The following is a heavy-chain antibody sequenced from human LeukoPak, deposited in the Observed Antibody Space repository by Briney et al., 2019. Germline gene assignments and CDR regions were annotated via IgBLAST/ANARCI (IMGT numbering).Heavy chain of an antibody. CDR3: AKEPDGMDV. V-gene: IGHV3-23*01. J-gene: IGHJ6*02. Sequence: GGSLRLSCAPSGFTFSSYVMTWVRQAPGKGLEWVSTISGNGGSTYYADSVKGRFTISRDNSKNTNTLFLQMDSLRAEDTAVYYCAKEPDGMDVWGQGTTVTVSS. CDR1: GFTFSSYV. CDR2: ISGNGGST. D-gene: IGHD1-14*01.